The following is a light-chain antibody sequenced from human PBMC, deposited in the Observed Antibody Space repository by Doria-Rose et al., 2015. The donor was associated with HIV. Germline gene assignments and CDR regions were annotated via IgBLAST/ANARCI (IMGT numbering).Light chain of an antibody. CDR1: QSFCSTY. V-gene: IGKV3-20*01. Sequence: EIALTQSPGTLSLSPGERATLSCRASQSFCSTYLAWYQQKPGQAPSLLIYDRSTRATGIPDRFSASGSGTDFTLTINRLEPEDFALYYCHQYGTSWTFGQGTKVKI. CDR2: DRS. J-gene: IGKJ1*01. CDR3: HQYGTSWT.